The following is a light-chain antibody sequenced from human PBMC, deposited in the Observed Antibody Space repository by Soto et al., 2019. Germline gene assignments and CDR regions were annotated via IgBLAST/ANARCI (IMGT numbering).Light chain of an antibody. CDR1: TGPVTSGHY. V-gene: IGLV7-46*01. CDR2: DTD. J-gene: IGLJ1*01. CDR3: LLSYTGRLYV. Sequence: QTVVTQEPSLTVSPGGTVTLTCGSSTGPVTSGHYPYWFQQKPGQAPRPLIYDTDNKHSWTPARFSGSLLGDKAALTLSGAQPEDEADYYCLLSYTGRLYVFGAGTKVTVL.